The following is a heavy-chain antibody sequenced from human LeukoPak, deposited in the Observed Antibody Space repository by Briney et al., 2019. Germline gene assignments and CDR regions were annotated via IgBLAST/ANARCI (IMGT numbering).Heavy chain of an antibody. Sequence: GGSLRLSCAASGVTFSSYSMNWVRQAPGKGLEWVSSISSSSSYIYYADSVKGRFTISRDNAKNSLYLQMNSLRAEDTAVYYCATEGVLYGYYFDYWGQGTLVTVSS. CDR3: ATEGVLYGYYFDY. V-gene: IGHV3-21*01. CDR1: GVTFSSYS. CDR2: ISSSSSYI. J-gene: IGHJ4*02. D-gene: IGHD3-16*01.